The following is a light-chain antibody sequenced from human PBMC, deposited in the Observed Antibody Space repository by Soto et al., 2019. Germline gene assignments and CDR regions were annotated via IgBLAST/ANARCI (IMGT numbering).Light chain of an antibody. V-gene: IGLV1-47*01. CDR1: SSNIGSNY. CDR2: RNN. CDR3: AAWDDSMSLV. Sequence: QSVLTQPPSASGTPGHRVTISCSGSSSNIGSNYVYWYQQIPGTAPKLLIYRNNQRTSGVPDRFSGSKSGTSASLAISGLRSEDEADYYCAAWDDSMSLVFGGGNKLTVL. J-gene: IGLJ2*01.